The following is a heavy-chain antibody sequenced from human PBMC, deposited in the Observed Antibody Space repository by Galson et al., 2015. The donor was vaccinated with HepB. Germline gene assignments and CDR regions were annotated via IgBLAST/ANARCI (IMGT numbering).Heavy chain of an antibody. CDR2: IIPILGIT. V-gene: IGHV1-69*04. CDR3: ARIGDKSGSVLLFDY. D-gene: IGHD3-10*01. J-gene: IGHJ4*02. CDR1: GATLNNYG. Sequence: SVKVSCKASGATLNNYGFTWVRQAPGQGLEWMGRIIPILGITNYAQKFQGRVTITADRSTTTTYMVVGSLTSEDTAVYFCARIGDKSGSVLLFDYWGQGTLVTVSS.